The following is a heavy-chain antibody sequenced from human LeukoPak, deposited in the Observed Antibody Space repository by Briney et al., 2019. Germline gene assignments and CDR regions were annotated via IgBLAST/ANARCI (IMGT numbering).Heavy chain of an antibody. CDR1: GYTFTSYA. CDR2: INAGNGNT. Sequence: ASVKVSCKASGYTFTSYAMHWMRQAPGQRLEWMGWINAGNGNTKYSQKFQGRVTITRDTSASTAYMELSSLRSEDTAVYYCARGSRGYSYGYLSLHFDYWGQGTLVTVSS. J-gene: IGHJ4*02. CDR3: ARGSRGYSYGYLSLHFDY. V-gene: IGHV1-3*01. D-gene: IGHD5-18*01.